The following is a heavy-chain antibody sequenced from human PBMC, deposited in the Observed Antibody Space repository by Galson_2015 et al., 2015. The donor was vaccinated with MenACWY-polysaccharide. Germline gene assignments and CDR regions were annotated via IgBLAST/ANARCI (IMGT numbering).Heavy chain of an antibody. CDR2: MNPSRGNT. Sequence: SVKVSCKASAYTFTSYDIIWVRQATGQGLEWMGWMNPSRGNTGYARKSQGRVTMTRNTSISTAYMELSSLRSEDTAVYYCARAYGGNYYYYYGMDVWGQGTTVTVSS. D-gene: IGHD4-23*01. CDR3: ARAYGGNYYYYYGMDV. CDR1: AYTFTSYD. V-gene: IGHV1-8*01. J-gene: IGHJ6*02.